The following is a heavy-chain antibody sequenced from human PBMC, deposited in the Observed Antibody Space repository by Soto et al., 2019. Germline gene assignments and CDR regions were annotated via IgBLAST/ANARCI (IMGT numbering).Heavy chain of an antibody. CDR1: RFTFSSYS. CDR3: AREMGACSDSSCYPGRNDC. V-gene: IGHV3-48*02. D-gene: IGHD2-2*01. CDR2: ISSSSITI. J-gene: IGHJ4*02. Sequence: PGGSLRLTCAASRFTFSSYSINWVRPAPGKGLEWVSYISSSSITIYYADSVKGRFTITRDNATNSLYLQMNSLRDEDTAVYYCAREMGACSDSSCYPGRNDCWGQGTMVTVS.